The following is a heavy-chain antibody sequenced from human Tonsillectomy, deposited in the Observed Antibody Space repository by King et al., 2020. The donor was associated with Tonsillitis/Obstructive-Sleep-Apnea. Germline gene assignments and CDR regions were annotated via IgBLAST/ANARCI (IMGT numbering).Heavy chain of an antibody. J-gene: IGHJ4*02. Sequence: QLAQSGAEVKKPGESLRISCKGSGYSFTSYWISWVRQMPGKGLEWMGRIDPSDSYTNYSPSFQGHVTISADKSISTAYLQWSSLKASDTAMYYCASIALGYCSSTSCSDYWGQGTLVTVSS. V-gene: IGHV5-10-1*01. CDR3: ASIALGYCSSTSCSDY. CDR1: GYSFTSYW. CDR2: IDPSDSYT. D-gene: IGHD2-2*01.